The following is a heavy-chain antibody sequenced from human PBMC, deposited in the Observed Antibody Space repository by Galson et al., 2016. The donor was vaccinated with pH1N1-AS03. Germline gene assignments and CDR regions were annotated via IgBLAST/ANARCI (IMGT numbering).Heavy chain of an antibody. CDR2: MYPEDSDV. CDR3: ARPSPLGIPGRKGLYAFDF. D-gene: IGHD7-27*01. J-gene: IGHJ3*01. Sequence: QSGAEVKKPGESLKISCKVSGYNFMSYWIGWVRQMPGKGLEWLGIMYPEDSDVRYSPSLRGPVTISADKSISTAYLQWTSLEASDSAIYFCARPSPLGIPGRKGLYAFDFWGQGTKVTVSS. V-gene: IGHV5-51*03. CDR1: GYNFMSYW.